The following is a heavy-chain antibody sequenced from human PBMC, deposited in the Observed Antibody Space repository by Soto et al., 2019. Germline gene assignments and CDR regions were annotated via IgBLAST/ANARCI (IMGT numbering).Heavy chain of an antibody. Sequence: QIILNESGPTLVKPTQTLTLTCTFSGFSLSSDGVAVGWVRQPPGKALEWLALIYWDDDKRYSSSLKTRLTIAKDTSKNQVVLTMTNMDPVDTATYYCAHYVRCTTAASRNYFYYYMDVWGEGTTVTVSS. J-gene: IGHJ6*03. CDR1: GFSLSSDGVA. D-gene: IGHD3-10*02. CDR2: IYWDDDK. CDR3: AHYVRCTTAASRNYFYYYMDV. V-gene: IGHV2-5*02.